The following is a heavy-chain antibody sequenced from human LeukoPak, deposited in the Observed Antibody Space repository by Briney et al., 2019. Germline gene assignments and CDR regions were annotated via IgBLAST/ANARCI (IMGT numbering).Heavy chain of an antibody. V-gene: IGHV1-2*02. CDR3: ARGPILGATVYNWFDP. CDR1: GYIFTGYY. D-gene: IGHD2-15*01. CDR2: IIPNSGGT. Sequence: GASVKVSCKASGYIFTGYYMHWVRQAPGQGLEWMGWIIPNSGGTNYAQKFQGRVTMTRNTSISTAYMELSRLRSDDTAVYYCARGPILGATVYNWFDPWGQGTLVTVSS. J-gene: IGHJ5*02.